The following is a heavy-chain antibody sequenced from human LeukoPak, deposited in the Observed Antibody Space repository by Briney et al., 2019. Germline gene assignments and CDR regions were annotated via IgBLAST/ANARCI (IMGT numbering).Heavy chain of an antibody. CDR1: GFTFSRFA. D-gene: IGHD3-10*01. V-gene: IGHV3-64*01. CDR3: ARDGLDYYGSGSSSFDY. Sequence: PGGSLRLSCAASGFTFSRFAMHWVRQAPGKGLEYVSAISSNGGSTYYANSVKGRFTISRDNSKNTLYLQMGSLRAEDMAVYYCARDGLDYYGSGSSSFDYWGQGTLVTVPS. CDR2: ISSNGGST. J-gene: IGHJ4*02.